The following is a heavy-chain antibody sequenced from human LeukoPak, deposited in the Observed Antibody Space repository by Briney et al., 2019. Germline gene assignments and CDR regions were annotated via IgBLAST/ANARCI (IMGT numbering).Heavy chain of an antibody. CDR1: GYTFTGYY. CDR2: INPNSGGT. Sequence: ASVKVSCKASGYTFTGYYMHWVRQAPGQGLEWMGWINPNSGGTIYAQKFQGRVTMTRDTSISTAYMELRRLRSDDTAVYYCARDGDYYMRSWFDTWGQGTLVTASS. J-gene: IGHJ5*02. D-gene: IGHD4-17*01. CDR3: ARDGDYYMRSWFDT. V-gene: IGHV1-2*02.